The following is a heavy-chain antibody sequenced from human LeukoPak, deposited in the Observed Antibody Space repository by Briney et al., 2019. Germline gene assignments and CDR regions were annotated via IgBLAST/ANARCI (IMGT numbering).Heavy chain of an antibody. V-gene: IGHV4-31*03. D-gene: IGHD3-3*01. CDR3: ARDEGLRSPSYYYGMDV. J-gene: IGHJ6*02. CDR2: IYYSGST. Sequence: SETLSLTCTVSGGSISSGGYYWSWIRQHPGKGLEWIGYIYYSGSTYYNPSLKSRVTISVDTSKNQLSLKLSSVTAADTAVYYCARDEGLRSPSYYYGMDVWGQGTTVTVSS. CDR1: GGSISSGGYY.